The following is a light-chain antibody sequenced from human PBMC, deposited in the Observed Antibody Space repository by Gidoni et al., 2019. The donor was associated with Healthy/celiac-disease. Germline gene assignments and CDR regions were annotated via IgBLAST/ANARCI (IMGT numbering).Light chain of an antibody. J-gene: IGLJ1*01. Sequence: YELTQPPSVSVSPGQTASITCSGDKLGDKYACWYQQKPGQSPVLVIYQDSKRPSGIPERFSGSNSGNTATLTISGTQAMDEADYYCQAWDSSTEVFGTGTKVTVL. CDR3: QAWDSSTEV. V-gene: IGLV3-1*01. CDR1: KLGDKY. CDR2: QDS.